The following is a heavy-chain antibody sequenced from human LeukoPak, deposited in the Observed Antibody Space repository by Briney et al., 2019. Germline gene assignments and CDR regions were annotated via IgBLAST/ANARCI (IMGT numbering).Heavy chain of an antibody. Sequence: SETLSLTCAVYGGSFSGYYWSWIRQPPGKGLEWIGEINHSGGTNYNPSLKSRVTISVDTSKNQFSLKLSSVTAADTAVYYCARGRHIVATIYFSAGPYGMDVWGQGTTVTVSS. D-gene: IGHD5-12*01. J-gene: IGHJ6*02. V-gene: IGHV4-34*01. CDR3: ARGRHIVATIYFSAGPYGMDV. CDR1: GGSFSGYY. CDR2: INHSGGT.